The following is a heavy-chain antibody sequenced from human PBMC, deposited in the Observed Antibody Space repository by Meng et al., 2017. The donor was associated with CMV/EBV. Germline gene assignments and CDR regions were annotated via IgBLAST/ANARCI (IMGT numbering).Heavy chain of an antibody. V-gene: IGHV3-53*01. CDR1: GFTVSSNY. CDR2: IYSGGST. Sequence: GESLKISCAASGFTVSSNYMSWVRQAPGKGLEWVSVIYSGGSTYYADSVKGRFTSSRDNSKNTLYLQMNSLRAEDTAVYYCARDRRYSYGQRGDEGMEGWGKGTTVTVSS. D-gene: IGHD5-18*01. J-gene: IGHJ6*04. CDR3: ARDRRYSYGQRGDEGMEG.